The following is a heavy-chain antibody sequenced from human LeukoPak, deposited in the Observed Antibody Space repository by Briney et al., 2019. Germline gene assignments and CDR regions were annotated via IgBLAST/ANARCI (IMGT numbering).Heavy chain of an antibody. V-gene: IGHV3-15*01. J-gene: IGHJ6*03. CDR1: GFTFSNAW. CDR2: IKSKTDGGTT. Sequence: PGESLRLSCAASGFTFSNAWIGWVRQDPGKGLEWAGRIKSKTDGGTTDYAAPVKGRLTISRDDSKNTLYLQMNSLTTEDTAVYYCTTEFRDIVVVPAADRGDYYYYYYMDVWGKGTTVTVSS. D-gene: IGHD2-2*01. CDR3: TTEFRDIVVVPAADRGDYYYYYYMDV.